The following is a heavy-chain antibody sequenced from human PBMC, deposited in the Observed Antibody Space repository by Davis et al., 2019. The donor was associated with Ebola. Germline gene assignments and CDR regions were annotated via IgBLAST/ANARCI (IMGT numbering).Heavy chain of an antibody. V-gene: IGHV4-34*01. Sequence: SETLSLTCAVYGGSFSGYYWSWIRQPPGKGLEWIGSIYYSGITYYNPSLKSRVTISVDTSKNQFSLKLRSVTAADTAVYYCVRGDGRFDYWGQGALVTVSS. D-gene: IGHD5-24*01. CDR3: VRGDGRFDY. CDR2: IYYSGIT. J-gene: IGHJ4*02. CDR1: GGSFSGYY.